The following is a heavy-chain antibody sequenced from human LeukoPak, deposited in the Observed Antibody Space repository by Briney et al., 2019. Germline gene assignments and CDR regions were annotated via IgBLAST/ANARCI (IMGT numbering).Heavy chain of an antibody. J-gene: IGHJ4*02. CDR1: GFTFSSYA. CDR2: ISASGDST. CDR3: AKGGRYYDILTGYDPLYYFDY. V-gene: IGHV3-23*01. Sequence: GGSLRLSCAASGFTFSSYAMSWVRQAPGKGLEWVSTISASGDSTYFADPVKGRFTISRDNSKNTVYLQMNSLRAEDTAVYYCAKGGRYYDILTGYDPLYYFDYWGQGTLVTVSS. D-gene: IGHD3-9*01.